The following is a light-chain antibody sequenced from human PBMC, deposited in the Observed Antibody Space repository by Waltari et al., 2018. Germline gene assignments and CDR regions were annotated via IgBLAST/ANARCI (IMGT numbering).Light chain of an antibody. V-gene: IGLV2-14*01. Sequence: QSALTQPASVSGSPGQSITISCTGTSSDVGAYKYVSWYQQHPGKAPKLMLYDVTKRPSGVSNRFSGSKSGNTASLTISGLQAEDEADYYCTSYTTSSTYVFGTGTEVSVL. CDR3: TSYTTSSTYV. J-gene: IGLJ1*01. CDR1: SSDVGAYKY. CDR2: DVT.